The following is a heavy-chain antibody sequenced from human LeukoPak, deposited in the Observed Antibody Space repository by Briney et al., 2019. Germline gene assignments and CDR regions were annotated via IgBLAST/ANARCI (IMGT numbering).Heavy chain of an antibody. CDR3: ARGRYSAGDNWFDP. Sequence: SETLSLTCTVSGGSITSSYWSWIRQSPGRGLEWIGYIHYTGSTNYNPSLKSRVTMLIDTSKNQFSLKLSSVTAADTAVYYCARGRYSAGDNWFDPWGQGTLVTVSS. CDR1: GGSITSSY. D-gene: IGHD3-9*01. J-gene: IGHJ5*02. V-gene: IGHV4-59*01. CDR2: IHYTGST.